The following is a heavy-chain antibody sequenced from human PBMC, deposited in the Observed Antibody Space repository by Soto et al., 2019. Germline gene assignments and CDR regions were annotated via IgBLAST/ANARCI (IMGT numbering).Heavy chain of an antibody. Sequence: VGSLRLSCAASGFTFSGSAMHWVRQASGKGLEWVGRIRSKANSYATAYAASVKGRFTISRDDSKNTAYLQMNSLKTEDTAVYYCTRPSHIAARPDYYYYYGMDVWGQGTTVTVSS. CDR3: TRPSHIAARPDYYYYYGMDV. D-gene: IGHD6-6*01. CDR1: GFTFSGSA. CDR2: IRSKANSYAT. V-gene: IGHV3-73*01. J-gene: IGHJ6*02.